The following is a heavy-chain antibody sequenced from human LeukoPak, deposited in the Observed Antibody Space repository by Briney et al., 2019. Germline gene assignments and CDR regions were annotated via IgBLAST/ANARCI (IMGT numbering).Heavy chain of an antibody. Sequence: SETLSLTCTVSGGSMSGYYWSWIRQPPGKGLEWIGYMYYSGGTNYNPSLESRVTISVNTSKNQFSLKLTSVTAADAAVYYCARLGYCSSARCSNWFDPWGRGTLVTVSS. CDR3: ARLGYCSSARCSNWFDP. D-gene: IGHD2-2*01. V-gene: IGHV4-59*01. J-gene: IGHJ5*02. CDR1: GGSMSGYY. CDR2: MYYSGGT.